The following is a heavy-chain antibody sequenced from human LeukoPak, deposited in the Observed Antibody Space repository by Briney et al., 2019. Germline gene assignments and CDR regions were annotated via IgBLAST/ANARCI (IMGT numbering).Heavy chain of an antibody. Sequence: GGSLRLSCAASGFTFSSYNVNWVRQGPGKGLEWVSSISSSSNYMYYADSVRGRFTISRDNAKNSVYLQMNSLRAEDTAVYYCARGSGLVPAAPPYFFDYWGQGALVTVSS. D-gene: IGHD2-2*01. CDR3: ARGSGLVPAAPPYFFDY. CDR2: ISSSSNYM. J-gene: IGHJ4*02. V-gene: IGHV3-21*01. CDR1: GFTFSSYN.